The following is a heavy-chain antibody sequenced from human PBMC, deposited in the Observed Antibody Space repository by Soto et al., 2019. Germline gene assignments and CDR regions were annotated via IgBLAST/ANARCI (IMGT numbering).Heavy chain of an antibody. J-gene: IGHJ6*02. CDR3: VKGNPLIRYYFEF. V-gene: IGHV3-64D*08. CDR1: GITFRNYA. D-gene: IGHD3-9*01. Sequence: PGGSLRLSCSVSGITFRNYAMHWVRQAPGRGLEYVSGITSDGDNTWHADSVKDRFTISRDNSDDTLYLQMSSLRVEDTAKYYRVKGNPLIRYYFEFWGHETTVTVYS. CDR2: ITSDGDNT.